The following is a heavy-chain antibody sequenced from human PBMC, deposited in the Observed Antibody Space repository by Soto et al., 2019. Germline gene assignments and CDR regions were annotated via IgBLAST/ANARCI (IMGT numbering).Heavy chain of an antibody. CDR1: GYTFTGYY. CDR3: ARAPYCSGGSCYPFDY. CDR2: INPNSGGT. D-gene: IGHD2-15*01. Sequence: ASVKVSCKXSGYTFTGYYMHWVRQAPGQGLEWMGWINPNSGGTNYAQKFQGWVTMTRDTSISTAYMELSRLRSDDTAVYYCARAPYCSGGSCYPFDYWGQGTLVTVSS. J-gene: IGHJ4*02. V-gene: IGHV1-2*04.